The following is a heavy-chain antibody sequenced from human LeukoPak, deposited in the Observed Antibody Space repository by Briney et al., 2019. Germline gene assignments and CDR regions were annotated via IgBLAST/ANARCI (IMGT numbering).Heavy chain of an antibody. CDR1: GFTFSSYD. CDR2: IGTAGDT. D-gene: IGHD6-13*01. Sequence: GGSLRLSCAASGFTFSSYDMHWVRQAPGKGLEWVSAIGTAGDTYYPGSVKGRFTISRENAKNSLYLQMNSLRAGDTAVYYCARGRHYSSSWTNWFDPWGQGTLVTVSS. V-gene: IGHV3-13*01. J-gene: IGHJ5*02. CDR3: ARGRHYSSSWTNWFDP.